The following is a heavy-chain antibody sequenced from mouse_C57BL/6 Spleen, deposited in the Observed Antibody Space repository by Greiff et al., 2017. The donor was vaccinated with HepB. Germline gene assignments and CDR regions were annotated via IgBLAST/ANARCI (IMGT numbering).Heavy chain of an antibody. CDR1: GYTFTSYW. CDR2: IDPSDSYT. J-gene: IGHJ1*03. D-gene: IGHD1-1*01. V-gene: IGHV1-69*01. Sequence: QVQLQQPGAELVMPGASVKLSCKASGYTFTSYWLHWVKQRPGQGLEWIGEIDPSDSYTNYNQKLKGKSTLTVDKSSSTAYMQLSSLTSEDSAVYYCARWGYYGSSPYWYFDVWGTGTTGTVSS. CDR3: ARWGYYGSSPYWYFDV.